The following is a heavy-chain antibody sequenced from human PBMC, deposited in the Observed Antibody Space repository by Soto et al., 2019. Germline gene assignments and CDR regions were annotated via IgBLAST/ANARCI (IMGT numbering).Heavy chain of an antibody. CDR1: GYTFTSYG. CDR2: ISAYNGNT. J-gene: IGHJ6*02. D-gene: IGHD4-4*01. Sequence: GASVKVSCKDSGYTFTSYGISWVRQAPGQGLEWMGWISAYNGNTNYAQKLQGRVTMTTDTSTSTAYMKLRSLRSDDTAVYYCAIVSSYSNYDYGIDVLGRGTTVTVSS. CDR3: AIVSSYSNYDYGIDV. V-gene: IGHV1-18*04.